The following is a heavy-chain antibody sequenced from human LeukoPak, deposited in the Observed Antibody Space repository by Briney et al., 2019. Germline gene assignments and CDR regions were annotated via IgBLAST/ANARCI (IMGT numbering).Heavy chain of an antibody. J-gene: IGHJ4*02. CDR3: ARDRLRYDY. V-gene: IGHV1-46*03. Sequence: GASVKVSCKASGYTFTSYYMRWVRQAPGQGLEWTGTINPSGGSTSYAQKFQGRVTMTRDTSTSTVYMELSSLRSEDTAVYYCARDRLRYDYWGLGTLVTVSS. D-gene: IGHD4-17*01. CDR2: INPSGGST. CDR1: GYTFTSYY.